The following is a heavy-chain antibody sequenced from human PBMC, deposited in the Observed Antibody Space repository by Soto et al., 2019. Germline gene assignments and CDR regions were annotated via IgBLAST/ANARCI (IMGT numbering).Heavy chain of an antibody. J-gene: IGHJ4*02. CDR1: GGSFSGYY. Sequence: QVQLQQWGAGLLKPSETLSLTCAVYGGSFSGYYWSWIRQPPGKGLEWIGEINHSGSTNYNPSLKSRFTISVDTSKNQFSLKLSSVTAADTAVYYCANGYDSSGYSLFDYWGQGTLVTVSS. CDR2: INHSGST. V-gene: IGHV4-34*01. CDR3: ANGYDSSGYSLFDY. D-gene: IGHD3-22*01.